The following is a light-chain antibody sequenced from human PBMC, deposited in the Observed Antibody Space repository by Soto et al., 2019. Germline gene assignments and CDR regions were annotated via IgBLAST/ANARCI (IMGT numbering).Light chain of an antibody. CDR1: SSDVGGYNY. CDR2: DVS. J-gene: IGLJ2*01. CDR3: SSYTSSSTVV. V-gene: IGLV2-14*03. Sequence: QSALTQPASVSGSPGQSITISCTGTSSDVGGYNYVSWYQHHPGKAPKLMIYDVSNRPSGVSNRFSGSKSGTASLTISGLQAEDEADYYCSSYTSSSTVVFGGGTKLTVL.